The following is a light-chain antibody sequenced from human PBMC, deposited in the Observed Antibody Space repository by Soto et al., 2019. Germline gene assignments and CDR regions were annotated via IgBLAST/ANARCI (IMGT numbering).Light chain of an antibody. J-gene: IGLJ3*02. CDR3: ISYTPSSTWV. CDR2: EVS. CDR1: SSDVGGYNH. V-gene: IGLV2-8*01. Sequence: QSALTQPPSASGSPGQSVTISCTGTSSDVGGYNHVSWYQQHPGKAPKLMIFEVSKRPSGVPDRFSGSKSGNTASLTISGLQAEDEADYYCISYTPSSTWVFGGGTQLTVL.